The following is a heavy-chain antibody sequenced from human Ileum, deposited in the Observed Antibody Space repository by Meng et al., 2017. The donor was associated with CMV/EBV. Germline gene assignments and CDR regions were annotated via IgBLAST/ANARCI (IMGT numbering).Heavy chain of an antibody. D-gene: IGHD4-17*01. CDR1: GGSISTYY. CDR3: AREENTVNQFEY. Sequence: QMHLQSVAPRPVKPAETLSLACAVSGGSISTYYWTWVRKPAGKGLEWIGRINAGGSTNDNPSLQSRVTMSVDTSKNQFSLKVTSVTAADTAVYYCAREENTVNQFEYWGQGTLVTVSS. J-gene: IGHJ4*02. CDR2: INAGGST. V-gene: IGHV4-4*07.